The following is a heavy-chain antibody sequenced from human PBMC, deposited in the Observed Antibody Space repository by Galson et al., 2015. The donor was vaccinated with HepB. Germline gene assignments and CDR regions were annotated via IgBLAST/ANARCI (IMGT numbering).Heavy chain of an antibody. Sequence: LSLTCTVSAATVSRGRYHWSWIRQSPGKALEWIGHSESTYFSPPLSSRVTISVDTSNNQFSLKLSSVTAADTAVYYCAPYETGGGGTGSWGQGTLVTVSS. CDR2: SEST. V-gene: IGHV4-61*01. D-gene: IGHD1-26*01. J-gene: IGHJ4*02. CDR1: AATVSRGRYH. CDR3: APYETGGGGTGS.